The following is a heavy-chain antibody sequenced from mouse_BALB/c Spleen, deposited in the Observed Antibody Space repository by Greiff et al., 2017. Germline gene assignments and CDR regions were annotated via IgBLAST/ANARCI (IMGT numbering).Heavy chain of an antibody. Sequence: EVQGVESGGGLVQPGGSLRLSCATSGFTFTDYYMSWVRQPPGKALEWLGFIRNKANGYTTEYSASVKGRFTISRDNSQSILYLQMNTLRAEDSATYYCARDGEYYGSSLYAMDYWGQGTSVTVSS. D-gene: IGHD1-1*01. V-gene: IGHV7-3*02. CDR2: IRNKANGYTT. J-gene: IGHJ4*01. CDR3: ARDGEYYGSSLYAMDY. CDR1: GFTFTDYY.